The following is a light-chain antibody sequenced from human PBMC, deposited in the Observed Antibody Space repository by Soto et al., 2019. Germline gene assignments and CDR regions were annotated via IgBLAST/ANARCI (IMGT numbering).Light chain of an antibody. CDR1: SSDVGGHNY. CDR3: SSYTNSDTLV. CDR2: DVN. Sequence: QSALTQPASVSGSPGQSITISCTGTSSDVGGHNYVSWYQQYPGKVPKLMIYDVNNRPAGVSNRFSGSKSGNTASLTISGHQAEDEADYCCSSYTNSDTLVFGGGTKLTVL. J-gene: IGLJ2*01. V-gene: IGLV2-14*01.